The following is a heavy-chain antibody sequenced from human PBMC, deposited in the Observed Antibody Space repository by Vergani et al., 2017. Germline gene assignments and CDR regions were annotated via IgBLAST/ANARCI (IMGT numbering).Heavy chain of an antibody. CDR1: EYSFGNYW. D-gene: IGHD3-22*01. J-gene: IGHJ4*02. CDR3: ARVYGRDSSGSKYFDY. V-gene: IGHV5-51*03. CDR2: IYPADSFT. Sequence: EVELVQSGPEMRKPGESLKISCKGSEYSFGNYWIGWVRQMPGKGLEWMGIIYPADSFTRYSPSFQGQVTISVDKSISTAYLQRSRLRASDSAMYYCARVYGRDSSGSKYFDYWGQGTLVTVSS.